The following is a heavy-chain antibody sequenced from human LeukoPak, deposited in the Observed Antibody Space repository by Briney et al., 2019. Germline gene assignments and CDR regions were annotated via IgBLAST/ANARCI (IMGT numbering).Heavy chain of an antibody. D-gene: IGHD1-26*01. V-gene: IGHV1-18*01. CDR1: GYILTNYG. CDR3: ARDWDAMNNCFDP. Sequence: ASVQVSCKASGYILTNYGISWVRQAPGQGLEWMGWISTNSDIRTYAQTLQGRFTMTTDTATTTAYMELNNLTFDDTAVYYCARDWDAMNNCFDPWGQGTPVTVSS. CDR2: ISTNSDIR. J-gene: IGHJ5*02.